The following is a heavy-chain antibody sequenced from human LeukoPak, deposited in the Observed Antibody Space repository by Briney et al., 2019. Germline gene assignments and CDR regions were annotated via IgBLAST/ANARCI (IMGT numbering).Heavy chain of an antibody. CDR3: ARWVVVTALDY. J-gene: IGHJ4*02. CDR2: MYYSGST. Sequence: SETLSLTCTVSGGSISFYHWSWIRQPPGKGLEWIGYMYYSGSTNYNPSLKSRVTISVDTSKNQFSLKLSSVTAADTAVYYCARWVVVTALDYWGQGTLVTVSS. CDR1: GGSISFYH. D-gene: IGHD2-21*02. V-gene: IGHV4-59*01.